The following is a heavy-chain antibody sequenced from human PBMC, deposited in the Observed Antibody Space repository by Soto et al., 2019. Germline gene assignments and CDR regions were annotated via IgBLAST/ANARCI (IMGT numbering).Heavy chain of an antibody. Sequence: SETLSLTCNVSGGSIRSYYWSWIRQPAGKPLEWIGRIYTTGSTNYNPSLKSRVTMSIDTSKSQFSLKVSSVTATDTAVYYCAIEGASGFGMDVWGQGTTVTVSS. CDR1: GGSIRSYY. V-gene: IGHV4-4*07. D-gene: IGHD1-26*01. CDR2: IYTTGST. J-gene: IGHJ6*02. CDR3: AIEGASGFGMDV.